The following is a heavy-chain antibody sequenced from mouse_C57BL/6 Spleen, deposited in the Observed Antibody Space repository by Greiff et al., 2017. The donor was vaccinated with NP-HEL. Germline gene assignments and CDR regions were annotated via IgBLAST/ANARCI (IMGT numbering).Heavy chain of an antibody. D-gene: IGHD2-1*01. CDR1: GYTFTDYY. Sequence: VQLQQSGPVLVKPGASVKMSCKASGYTFTDYYMNWVKQSHGKSLEWIGVINPYNGGTSYNQKFKGKATLTVDKSSSTAYMELNSLTSEDSAVYYCAREEGKPFAYWGQGTLVTVSA. V-gene: IGHV1-19*01. J-gene: IGHJ3*01. CDR3: AREEGKPFAY. CDR2: INPYNGGT.